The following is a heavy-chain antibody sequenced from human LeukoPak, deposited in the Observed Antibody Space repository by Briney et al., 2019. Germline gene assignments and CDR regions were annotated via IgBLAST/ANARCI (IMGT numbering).Heavy chain of an antibody. J-gene: IGHJ4*02. CDR2: IYSGGST. D-gene: IGHD1-26*01. CDR3: AREEGGSYYVY. V-gene: IGHV3-66*01. CDR1: GFTVSSNF. Sequence: PGGSLRLSCAASGFTVSSNFMSWVRQAPGKGLEWVSVIYSGGSTYYADSVKGRFTISRDNAKNSLYLQMNSLRAEDTAVYYCAREEGGSYYVYWGQGTLVTVSS.